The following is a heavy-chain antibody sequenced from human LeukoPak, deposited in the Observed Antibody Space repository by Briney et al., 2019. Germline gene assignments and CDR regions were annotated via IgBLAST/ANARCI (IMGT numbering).Heavy chain of an antibody. Sequence: SETLSLTCTVSGGSISSSNYYWGWIRQPPGKGLEWIGSIYYGGSTYYNPSLKSRVTISVDTSKNQFSLKLSSVTAADTAVYYCARHFWRATAFDPWGQGTLVTVSS. J-gene: IGHJ5*02. CDR1: GGSISSSNYY. CDR2: IYYGGST. CDR3: ARHFWRATAFDP. D-gene: IGHD3-3*01. V-gene: IGHV4-39*01.